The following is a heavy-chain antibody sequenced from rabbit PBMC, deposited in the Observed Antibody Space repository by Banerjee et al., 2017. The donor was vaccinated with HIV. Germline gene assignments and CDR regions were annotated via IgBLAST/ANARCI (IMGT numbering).Heavy chain of an antibody. D-gene: IGHD6-1*01. V-gene: IGHV1S45*01. CDR2: IYTDRGAT. CDR3: ARDSNPNGAGYVFGL. Sequence: QEHLEESGGDLVQPEGSLTLTCTASGFSFSSSYWICRVRQAPGKGLEWIASIYTDRGATYYASWAKGRFTISKPSSTTVTLQMTSLTAADTATYFCARDSNPNGAGYVFGLWGPGTLVTVS. J-gene: IGHJ6*01. CDR1: GFSFSSSYW.